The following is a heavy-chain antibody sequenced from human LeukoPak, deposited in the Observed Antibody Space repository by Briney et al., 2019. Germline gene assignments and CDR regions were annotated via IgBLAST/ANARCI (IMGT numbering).Heavy chain of an antibody. Sequence: SETLSLTCTVSGGSISSGSYYWSWIRQPAGKGLEWIGRTYTSGSTNYNPSLKSRVTISVDTSKNQFSLKLSSVTAADTAVYYCARDLDYYDSSGIPHWGQGTLVTVSS. J-gene: IGHJ4*02. V-gene: IGHV4-61*02. CDR3: ARDLDYYDSSGIPH. CDR1: GGSISSGSYY. D-gene: IGHD3-22*01. CDR2: TYTSGST.